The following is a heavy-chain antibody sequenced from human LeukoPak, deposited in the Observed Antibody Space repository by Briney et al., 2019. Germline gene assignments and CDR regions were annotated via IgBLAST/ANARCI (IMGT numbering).Heavy chain of an antibody. CDR1: GFTFSSYA. V-gene: IGHV3-23*01. Sequence: GGSLSLSCAASGFTFSSYAMSWVRQAPGKGLEWVSAISGSGGSTYYADSVKGRFTISRDNSKNTLYLQMNSLRAEDTAVYYCAKDHAYYDSSGYYQDFDYWGQGTLVSVSS. D-gene: IGHD3-22*01. CDR2: ISGSGGST. J-gene: IGHJ4*02. CDR3: AKDHAYYDSSGYYQDFDY.